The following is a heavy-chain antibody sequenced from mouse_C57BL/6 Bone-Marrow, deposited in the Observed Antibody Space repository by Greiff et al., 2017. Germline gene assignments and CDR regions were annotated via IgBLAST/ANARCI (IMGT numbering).Heavy chain of an antibody. Sequence: QVQLQQPGAELVKPGASVKMSCKASGYTFTSYWLTWVKQRPGQGLEWIGDIYPGSGSTNYNEKFKSKATLTVDTSSCTAYMQLSSLTSEDSAVYYSARDYNGTRANWGQGTLVSGSA. CDR2: IYPGSGST. J-gene: IGHJ3*01. CDR1: GYTFTSYW. V-gene: IGHV1-55*01. CDR3: ARDYNGTRAN. D-gene: IGHD1-1*01.